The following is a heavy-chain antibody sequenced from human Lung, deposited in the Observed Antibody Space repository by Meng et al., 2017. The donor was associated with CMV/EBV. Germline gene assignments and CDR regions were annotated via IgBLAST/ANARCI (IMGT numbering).Heavy chain of an antibody. J-gene: IGHJ3*02. CDR2: IRAYTVNT. D-gene: IGHD1-26*01. CDR1: GYTFTNYG. CDR3: VRVRGQWELGDTYDI. V-gene: IGHV1-18*01. Sequence: ASXXVSCKASGYTFTNYGLSWVRQAPGQGLEWMGWIRAYTVNTNYAQKFQGRVTMTADRFTDTAYMELRSLRSDDTAVYYCVRVRGQWELGDTYDIWGQGTMVTVSS.